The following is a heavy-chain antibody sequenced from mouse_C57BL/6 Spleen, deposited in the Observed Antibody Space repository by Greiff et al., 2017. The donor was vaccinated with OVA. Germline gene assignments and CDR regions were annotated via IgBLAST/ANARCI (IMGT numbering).Heavy chain of an antibody. CDR1: GFSLTSYG. CDR3: AKNGDYYAMDY. Sequence: VKLVESGPGLVQPSQSLSITCTVSGFSLTSYGVHWVRQSPGKGLEWLGVICRGGSTDYNAAFLSRLSITKDNYKSQVFFKMNSLQADDTAIYYWAKNGDYYAMDYWGQGSSVTVSS. V-gene: IGHV2-5*01. CDR2: ICRGGST. J-gene: IGHJ4*01.